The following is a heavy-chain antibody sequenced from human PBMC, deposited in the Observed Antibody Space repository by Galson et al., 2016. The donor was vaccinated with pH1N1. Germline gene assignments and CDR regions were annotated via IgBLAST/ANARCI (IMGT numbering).Heavy chain of an antibody. CDR2: ISWNSGSI. CDR1: GFTFDDYA. D-gene: IGHD5-18*01. V-gene: IGHV3-9*01. J-gene: IGHJ4*02. Sequence: SLRLSCAASGFTFDDYAMHWVRQAPGKGLEWVSGISWNSGSIGYADSVKGRFTISRDNAKNSLYRQMNSLRAEDTALYYCAKVRGYSYGFVDYWGQGTLVTVSS. CDR3: AKVRGYSYGFVDY.